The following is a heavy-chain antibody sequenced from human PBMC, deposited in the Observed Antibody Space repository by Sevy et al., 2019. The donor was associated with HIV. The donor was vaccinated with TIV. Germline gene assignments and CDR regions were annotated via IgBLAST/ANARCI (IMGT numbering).Heavy chain of an antibody. D-gene: IGHD3-16*01. CDR1: GITFSNSW. J-gene: IGHJ4*02. CDR2: IKQDGSDK. V-gene: IGHV3-7*01. Sequence: GGSLRLSCTASGITFSNSWMNWVRQAPGKGLEWVANIKQDGSDKNYVESVKGRFTISRDNAENSLYLEMSSLRAEDTAVYYCARGQSEESAYRSIDFWGQGTLVTVSS. CDR3: ARGQSEESAYRSIDF.